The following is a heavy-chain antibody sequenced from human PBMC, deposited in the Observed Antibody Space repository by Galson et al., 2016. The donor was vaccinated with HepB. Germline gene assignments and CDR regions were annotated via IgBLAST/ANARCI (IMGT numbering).Heavy chain of an antibody. D-gene: IGHD3-22*01. CDR3: AKDSRAYYYDSSGYRRNAFDI. CDR2: ISWNSGSI. CDR1: GFTLDHYA. J-gene: IGHJ3*02. Sequence: SLRLSCAASGFTLDHYAMHWVRQAPGKGLEWVSGISWNSGSIGYADSVEGRFTISRDNAKNSLYLQMNSLRAGDTALYYCAKDSRAYYYDSSGYRRNAFDIWGQGTMVTVSS. V-gene: IGHV3-9*01.